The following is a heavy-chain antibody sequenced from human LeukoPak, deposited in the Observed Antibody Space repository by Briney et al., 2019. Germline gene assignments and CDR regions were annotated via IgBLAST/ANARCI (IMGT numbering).Heavy chain of an antibody. CDR1: GYSFTSYC. CDR2: IYPGDSGP. J-gene: IGHJ3*01. CDR3: GMSGDRVPLQDDVFDV. D-gene: IGHD1-26*01. Sequence: GESLKISCKVSGYSFTSYCIGWVRQMPGKGLEWMGIIYPGDSGPTYSPSFQGQVTISVDRSISTAYLQWSSLQASDTAMYYCGMSGDRVPLQDDVFDVWGQGTMVTVST. V-gene: IGHV5-51*01.